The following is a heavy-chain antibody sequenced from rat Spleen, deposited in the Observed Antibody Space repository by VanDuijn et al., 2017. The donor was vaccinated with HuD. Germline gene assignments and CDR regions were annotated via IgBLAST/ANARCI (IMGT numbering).Heavy chain of an antibody. V-gene: IGHV2-72*01. J-gene: IGHJ4*01. CDR3: ARDYNNYVWGVMDA. CDR1: GFSLTSNG. CDR2: IWTGGST. Sequence: QVQLKESGPGLMQPSETLSLTCSVSGFSLTSNGVGWVRQPPGKGLEWMGIIWTGGSTEYNSEFKSRLSISRDTSKNQVFLKMNSLKTEDTGVYYCARDYNNYVWGVMDAWGQGASVTVSS. D-gene: IGHD1-10*01.